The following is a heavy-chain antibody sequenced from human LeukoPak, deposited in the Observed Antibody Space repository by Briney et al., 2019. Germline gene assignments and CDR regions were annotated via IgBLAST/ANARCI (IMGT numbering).Heavy chain of an antibody. V-gene: IGHV1-18*01. Sequence: ASVKVSCKASGYTFTSYGILWVRQAPGQGLEWMGWISAYNGNTNYAQKLQGRVTMTTDTSTSIAHMELSSLRSEDTAVYYCARDSLGIAVAGTLDYWGQGTLVTVSS. CDR3: ARDSLGIAVAGTLDY. J-gene: IGHJ4*02. CDR2: ISAYNGNT. D-gene: IGHD6-19*01. CDR1: GYTFTSYG.